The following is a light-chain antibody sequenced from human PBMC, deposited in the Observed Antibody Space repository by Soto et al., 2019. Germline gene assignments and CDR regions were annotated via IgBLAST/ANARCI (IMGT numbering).Light chain of an antibody. V-gene: IGKV1-27*01. CDR3: QNYDRAPGM. CDR1: QYIKKF. CDR2: AVS. J-gene: IGKJ1*01. Sequence: DIQLTQSPSSLSASLGDRVTITCRASQYIKKFLAWYQQRPGKVPDLLIYAVSTLRSGVPSRFSGNASGTDFRITISSLQPEDVATYYCQNYDRAPGMFGPWTKVDIK.